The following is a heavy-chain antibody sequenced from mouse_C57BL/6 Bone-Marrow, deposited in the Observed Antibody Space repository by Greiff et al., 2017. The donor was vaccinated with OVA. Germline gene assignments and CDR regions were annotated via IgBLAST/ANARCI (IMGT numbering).Heavy chain of an antibody. D-gene: IGHD2-3*01. CDR1: GYAFRSSW. CDR3: ARHEDGYYASYFDY. CDR2: IYPGDGDT. V-gene: IGHV1-82*01. J-gene: IGHJ2*01. Sequence: QVQLQQSGPELVKPGASVKISCKASGYAFRSSWMNWVKQRPGKGLEWLGRIYPGDGDTNYNGKFKGKATLTADKSSSTAYMQLSSLTSEDSAVYFGARHEDGYYASYFDYWGQGTTLTVSS.